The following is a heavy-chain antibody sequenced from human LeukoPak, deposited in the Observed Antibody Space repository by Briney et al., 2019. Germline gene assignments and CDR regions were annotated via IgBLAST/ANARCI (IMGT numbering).Heavy chain of an antibody. D-gene: IGHD5-24*01. J-gene: IGHJ4*02. CDR1: GDSISSSYW. CDR2: ISSSSNYI. Sequence: ETLSLTCAVSGDSISSSYWWSWVRQPPGKGLEWVSSISSSSNYIYYADSVKGRFTISRDNAKNSLYLQMNSLRAEDTAVYYCARESSARWLQFDDYWGQGTLVTVSS. CDR3: ARESSARWLQFDDY. V-gene: IGHV3-21*01.